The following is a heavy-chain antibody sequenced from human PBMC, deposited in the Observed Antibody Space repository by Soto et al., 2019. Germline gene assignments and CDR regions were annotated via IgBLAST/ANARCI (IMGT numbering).Heavy chain of an antibody. J-gene: IGHJ6*02. D-gene: IGHD3-3*01. CDR3: TKRRNVLRFLEWSSGMEV. CDR1: GFTFSSYG. V-gene: IGHV3-30*18. CDR2: ISHDGSNK. Sequence: PGGSLRLSCAASGFTFSSYGMHWVRQAPGKGLEWVAFISHDGSNKYYADSMKGRITMSRGNSKSTLYLQMSSLRAEDTAVYYCTKRRNVLRFLEWSSGMEVWGQGTTVTV.